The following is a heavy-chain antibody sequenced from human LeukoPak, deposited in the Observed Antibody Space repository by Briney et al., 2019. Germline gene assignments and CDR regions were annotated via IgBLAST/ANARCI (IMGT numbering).Heavy chain of an antibody. D-gene: IGHD2-2*03. CDR2: ISPGSTNI. CDR3: ARVGGYCSSVSNCYGDY. CDR1: GFTFSIYS. Sequence: GGSLRLSCAASGFTFSIYSMNWVRQAPGKGLEWVQCISPGSTNIYYADSVRGRFTISRDNAKNSLYLQMNSLRVEDTAVYYCARVGGYCSSVSNCYGDYWGQGTLVTVSS. V-gene: IGHV3-21*01. J-gene: IGHJ4*02.